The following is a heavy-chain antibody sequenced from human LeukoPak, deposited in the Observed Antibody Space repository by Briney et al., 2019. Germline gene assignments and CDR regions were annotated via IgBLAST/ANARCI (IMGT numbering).Heavy chain of an antibody. J-gene: IGHJ5*01. CDR1: GFTFTSYE. D-gene: IGHD5-24*01. V-gene: IGHV3-48*03. CDR2: ISSNGRTI. CDR3: VRNYDS. Sequence: GGSLRLSCAASGFTFTSYEMNWVRQAPGKGLEWVSYISSNGRTIYYADSLKGRFTISRDNAKNSLYLQMNSLRAEDTGLHYCVRNYDSWGQGTLVTVSS.